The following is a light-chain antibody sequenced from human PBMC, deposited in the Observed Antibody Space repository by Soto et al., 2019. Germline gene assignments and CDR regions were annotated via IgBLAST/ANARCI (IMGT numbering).Light chain of an antibody. V-gene: IGKV3D-20*02. CDR1: QSVSSTF. J-gene: IGKJ1*01. Sequence: DIVLTQSPGTLSLSPGERATLSCRASQSVSSTFFAWYQQKPGQAPRLLMFGASNRATGIPDRFSGSGSGTDFTLTISRLEPEDFAMYYCQQRGNRPPWTFGQGTKVDIK. CDR3: QQRGNRPPWT. CDR2: GAS.